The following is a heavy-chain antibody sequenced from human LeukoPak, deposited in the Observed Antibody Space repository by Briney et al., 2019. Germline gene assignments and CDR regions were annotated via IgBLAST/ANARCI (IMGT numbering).Heavy chain of an antibody. D-gene: IGHD1-26*01. J-gene: IGHJ4*02. CDR1: GYSFNSYW. Sequence: GESLKISCKGSGYSFNSYWIGWVRQMPGKGLKWMGIIYPGDSDARYSPSFQGQVTISADKSISTAYLQWSSLKASDTAMYYCARRRDLYSGSYYPFDYWGQGTLVTVTS. CDR3: ARRRDLYSGSYYPFDY. V-gene: IGHV5-51*01. CDR2: IYPGDSDA.